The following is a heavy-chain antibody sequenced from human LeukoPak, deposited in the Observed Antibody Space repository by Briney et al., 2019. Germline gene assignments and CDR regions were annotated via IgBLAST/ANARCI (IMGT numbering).Heavy chain of an antibody. J-gene: IGHJ4*02. Sequence: GGSLRLSCVASGFAVSSNYMSWVRQAPDKGLEWVAVILYDGGNTDYADSVKGRFTISRDDSRNTLYLEMNSLRAEDTAVYYCARDLAYGGKVGVFDYWGQGTLVTVSA. V-gene: IGHV3-30*03. D-gene: IGHD4-23*01. CDR2: ILYDGGNT. CDR1: GFAVSSNY. CDR3: ARDLAYGGKVGVFDY.